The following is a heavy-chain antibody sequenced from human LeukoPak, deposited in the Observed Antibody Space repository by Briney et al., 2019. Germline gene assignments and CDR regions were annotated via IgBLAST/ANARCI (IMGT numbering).Heavy chain of an antibody. Sequence: PGGSLRLSCAASGFTFSSYGMHWVRQAPGKGLEWVAVISYDGSNKYYADSVKGRFTISRDNSKNTLYLQMNSLRAEDTAVYYCARGDGIYGSGSLYNWFDPWGQGTLVTVSS. V-gene: IGHV3-30*03. CDR1: GFTFSSYG. D-gene: IGHD3-10*01. CDR3: ARGDGIYGSGSLYNWFDP. J-gene: IGHJ5*02. CDR2: ISYDGSNK.